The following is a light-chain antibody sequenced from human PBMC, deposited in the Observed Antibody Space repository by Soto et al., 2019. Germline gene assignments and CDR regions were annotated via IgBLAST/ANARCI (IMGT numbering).Light chain of an antibody. CDR2: GNS. J-gene: IGLJ1*01. CDR3: QSYDRSLRTYV. Sequence: QSVLTQPPSVSGAPGQRVTIAFSGSISNIGAGYDVNWYRQLPGTAPKLLIYGNSDRPSGVPDRFSGSKSGTSASLAITGLQAEDEADYFCQSYDRSLRTYVFGTGTKVTVL. CDR1: ISNIGAGYD. V-gene: IGLV1-40*01.